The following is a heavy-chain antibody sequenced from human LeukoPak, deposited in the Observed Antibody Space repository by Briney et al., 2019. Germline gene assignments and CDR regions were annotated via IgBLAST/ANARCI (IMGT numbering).Heavy chain of an antibody. CDR2: IYHSGST. J-gene: IGHJ4*02. D-gene: IGHD3-3*01. CDR1: GYSISSGYY. CDR3: ARHRATILYFDY. V-gene: IGHV4-38-2*01. Sequence: SETLSLTRAVSGYSISSGYYWGWIRQPPGKGLEWIGSIYHSGSTYYNPSLKSRVTISVDTSKNQFSLKLSSVTAADTAVYYCARHRATILYFDYWGQGTLVTVSS.